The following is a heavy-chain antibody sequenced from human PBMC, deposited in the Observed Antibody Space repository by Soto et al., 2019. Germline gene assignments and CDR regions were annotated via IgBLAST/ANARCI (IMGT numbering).Heavy chain of an antibody. V-gene: IGHV4-59*08. J-gene: IGHJ3*02. D-gene: IGHD6-19*01. CDR3: ARRSSGWRDAFEI. CDR1: GGSISSYY. CDR2: IYNTGSA. Sequence: SETLSLTCTVSGGSISSYYWSWIRQSPGKGLEWIGYIYNTGSANYNPSLGSRVTISIDTSKNQFSLKLSSVTAADTAVYYCARRSSGWRDAFEIWGQGTMVTVSS.